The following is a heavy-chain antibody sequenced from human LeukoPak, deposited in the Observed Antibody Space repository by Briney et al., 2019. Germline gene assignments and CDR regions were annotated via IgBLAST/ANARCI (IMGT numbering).Heavy chain of an antibody. CDR3: ARGLSSSWYFDY. D-gene: IGHD6-13*01. J-gene: IGHJ4*02. CDR2: INHSGST. Sequence: SETLSLTCAVHGGSFSGYYWSWIRQPPGKGLEWIGEINHSGSTNYNPSLKSRVTISVDTSKNQFSLKLSSVTAADTAVYYCARGLSSSWYFDYWGQGTLVTVSS. V-gene: IGHV4-34*01. CDR1: GGSFSGYY.